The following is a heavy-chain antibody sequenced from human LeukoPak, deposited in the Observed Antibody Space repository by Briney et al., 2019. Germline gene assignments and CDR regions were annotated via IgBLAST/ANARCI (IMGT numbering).Heavy chain of an antibody. CDR1: GFTFSSYA. V-gene: IGHV3-23*01. CDR3: ARAGAAYDFWSGKNILGGFDP. Sequence: PGGSLRLSCAASGFTFSSYAMGWVRQAPGKGLEWVSAISGSGGSTYYADSVKGRFTISRDNSKNTLYLQMNSLRAEDTAVYYCARAGAAYDFWSGKNILGGFDPWGQGTLVTVSS. D-gene: IGHD3-3*01. CDR2: ISGSGGST. J-gene: IGHJ5*02.